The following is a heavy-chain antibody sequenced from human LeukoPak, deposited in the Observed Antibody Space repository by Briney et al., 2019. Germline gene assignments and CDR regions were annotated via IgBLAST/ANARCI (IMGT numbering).Heavy chain of an antibody. Sequence: PSETLSLTCTVSGDSISSYYWSWIRQPPGKGLEWIGSIYHSGSTYYNPSLKSRVTISVDTSKNQFSLKLSSVTAADTAVYYCARGSGSYYKYNWFDPWGQGTLVTVSS. J-gene: IGHJ5*02. CDR3: ARGSGSYYKYNWFDP. D-gene: IGHD3-10*01. CDR1: GDSISSYY. CDR2: IYHSGST. V-gene: IGHV4-38-2*02.